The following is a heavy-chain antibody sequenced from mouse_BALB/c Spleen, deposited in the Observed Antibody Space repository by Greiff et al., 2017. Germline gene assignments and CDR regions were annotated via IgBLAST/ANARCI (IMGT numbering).Heavy chain of an antibody. D-gene: IGHD1-1*02. CDR3: GRDYGASMDY. J-gene: IGHJ4*01. CDR2: INPYNGDT. CDR1: GYSFTGYF. Sequence: VQLQQSGPELVKPGASVKISCKASGYSFTGYFMNWMKQSHGKSLEWIGRINPYNGDTFYNQKFKGKATLTVDKSSSTAHMELLSLTSEDSAVYYCGRDYGASMDYWGQGTSVTVSS. V-gene: IGHV1-37*01.